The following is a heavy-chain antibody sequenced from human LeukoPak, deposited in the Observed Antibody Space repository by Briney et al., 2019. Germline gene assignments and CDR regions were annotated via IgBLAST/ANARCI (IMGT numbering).Heavy chain of an antibody. CDR3: AKDYGGNFLFDY. Sequence: GGSLRLSCAASGLTFSSYAMSWVRQAPGKGLEWVSAISGSGGSTYYADSVKGGFTISRDNSKNTLYLQMNGLRAEDTAVYYCAKDYGGNFLFDYCGQGNLVTVSS. CDR1: GLTFSSYA. D-gene: IGHD4-23*01. J-gene: IGHJ4*02. V-gene: IGHV3-23*01. CDR2: ISGSGGST.